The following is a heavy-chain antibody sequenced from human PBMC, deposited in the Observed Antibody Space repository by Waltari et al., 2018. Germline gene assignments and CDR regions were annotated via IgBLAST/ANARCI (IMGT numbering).Heavy chain of an antibody. D-gene: IGHD3-3*01. CDR1: GYTFTDFF. Sequence: QVQLVQSGAEVKKSGASVKVSCKASGYTFTDFFIHWVRQAPGHGLEWMGRINPKSGEPSYAQRVQGRGTMTGDTSVSTAYMEVTGLRSDDTAIYYCARSGGGTTSFGVAEWGQGSLVTVSS. J-gene: IGHJ4*02. CDR3: ARSGGGTTSFGVAE. CDR2: INPKSGEP. V-gene: IGHV1-2*06.